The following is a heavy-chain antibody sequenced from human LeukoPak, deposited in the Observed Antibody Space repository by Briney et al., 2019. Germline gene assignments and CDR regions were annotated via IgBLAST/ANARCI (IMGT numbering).Heavy chain of an antibody. D-gene: IGHD2-2*02. CDR2: IYYSGST. CDR3: ARDLGYCSSTSCYTGWFDP. Sequence: ASETLSLTCTVSGGSISSSSYYWGWIRQPPGKGLEWIGSIYYSGSTYYNPSLKSRVTISVDTSKNQFSLKLSSVTAADTAVYYCARDLGYCSSTSCYTGWFDPWGQGTPVTVSS. CDR1: GGSISSSSYY. J-gene: IGHJ5*02. V-gene: IGHV4-39*07.